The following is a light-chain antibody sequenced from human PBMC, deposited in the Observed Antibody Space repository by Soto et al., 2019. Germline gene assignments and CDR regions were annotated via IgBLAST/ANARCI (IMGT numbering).Light chain of an antibody. J-gene: IGLJ3*02. V-gene: IGLV2-11*01. Sequence: QAVVTQPRSVSGSPGQSVTISCTGTSSDVGGYNYVSWYQQHPGKAPKLMIYDVSERPSGVPDRFSGSKSGNTASLTISGLQAEDEADYYCCSYAGTYTGVFGGGTKVTVL. CDR1: SSDVGGYNY. CDR3: CSYAGTYTGV. CDR2: DVS.